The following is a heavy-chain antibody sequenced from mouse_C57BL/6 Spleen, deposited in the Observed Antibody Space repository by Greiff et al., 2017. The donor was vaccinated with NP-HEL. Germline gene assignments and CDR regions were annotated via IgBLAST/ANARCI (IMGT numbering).Heavy chain of an antibody. CDR2: SDPISGGT. CDR1: GYTFTSYW. V-gene: IGHV1-72*01. CDR3: ARGNSNYDAMDY. J-gene: IGHJ4*01. Sequence: QVQLQQPGAELVKPGASVKLSCKASGYTFTSYWMHWVKQRPGRGLEGIGVSDPISGGTKYNEKFKSKATLTVDKPSSTAYMQLSSLTSEDSAVYYCARGNSNYDAMDYWGQGTSVTVSS. D-gene: IGHD2-5*01.